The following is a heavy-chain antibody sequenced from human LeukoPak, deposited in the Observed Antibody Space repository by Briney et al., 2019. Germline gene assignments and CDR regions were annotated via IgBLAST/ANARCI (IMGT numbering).Heavy chain of an antibody. CDR3: ARLSGDSSGYWGGYYFDY. D-gene: IGHD3-22*01. CDR1: GYTFTSCG. J-gene: IGHJ4*02. V-gene: IGHV1-18*01. CDR2: ISAYNGNT. Sequence: GASVKVSCKASGYTFTSCGISWVRQAPGQGLEWMGWISAYNGNTNYAQKLQGRVTMTTDTSTSTAYMELRSLRSDDTAVYYCARLSGDSSGYWGGYYFDYWGQGTLVTVSS.